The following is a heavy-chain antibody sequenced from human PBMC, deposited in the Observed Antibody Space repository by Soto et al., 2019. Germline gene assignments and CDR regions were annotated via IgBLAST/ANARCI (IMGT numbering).Heavy chain of an antibody. CDR2: ISAYNGNT. Sequence: GASVKVSCKASGYTFTSYGISWVRQAPGQGLEWMGWISAYNGNTNYAQKLQGRVTMTTDTSTSTAYMELRSLRSDDTAVYYCARDGSSSWYAKMRGFDPWGQGTLVTVSS. CDR3: ARDGSSSWYAKMRGFDP. D-gene: IGHD6-13*01. CDR1: GYTFTSYG. V-gene: IGHV1-18*01. J-gene: IGHJ5*02.